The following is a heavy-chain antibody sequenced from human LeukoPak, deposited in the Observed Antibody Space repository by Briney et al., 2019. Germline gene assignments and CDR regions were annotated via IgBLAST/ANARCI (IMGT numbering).Heavy chain of an antibody. D-gene: IGHD4-23*01. J-gene: IGHJ4*02. CDR3: ARGWLAETTVVTPYNY. Sequence: SVKVSCKASGGSFSSYAINWVRQVPGQGLEWMGGIIPIFGTANYAQKFQDRVTITAVESMSTVYMELSSLRSEDTAVYYCARGWLAETTVVTPYNYWGQGTLVTVSS. CDR1: GGSFSSYA. V-gene: IGHV1-69*13. CDR2: IIPIFGTA.